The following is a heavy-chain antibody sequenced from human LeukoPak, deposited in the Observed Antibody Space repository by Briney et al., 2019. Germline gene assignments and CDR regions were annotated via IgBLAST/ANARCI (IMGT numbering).Heavy chain of an antibody. CDR1: GYTFTGYY. V-gene: IGHV1-2*06. CDR2: INPNSGGT. Sequence: GASVKVSCKASGYTFTGYYMHWVRQAPGQGLEWMGRINPNSGGTNYAQKFQGRVTMTRDTSISTAYMELSRLRSDDTAVYYCARVTFPWIQLRYYYYYYYMDVWGKGTTVTVSS. CDR3: ARVTFPWIQLRYYYYYYYMDV. D-gene: IGHD5-18*01. J-gene: IGHJ6*03.